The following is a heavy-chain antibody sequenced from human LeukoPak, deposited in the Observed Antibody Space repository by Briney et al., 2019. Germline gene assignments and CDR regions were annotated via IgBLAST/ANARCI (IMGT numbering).Heavy chain of an antibody. CDR2: IRYDGSNK. J-gene: IGHJ5*02. CDR3: ARDPGYCSGGSCYSWFDP. D-gene: IGHD2-15*01. Sequence: GGSLRLSCAASGFTFSSYGMHWVRQAPGKGLEWVAFIRYDGSNKYYADSVKGRFTISRDNAKNSLYLQMNSLRAEDTAVYYCARDPGYCSGGSCYSWFDPWGQGTLVTVSS. V-gene: IGHV3-30*02. CDR1: GFTFSSYG.